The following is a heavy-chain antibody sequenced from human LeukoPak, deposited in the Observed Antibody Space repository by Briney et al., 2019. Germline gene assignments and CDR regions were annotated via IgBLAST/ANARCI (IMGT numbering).Heavy chain of an antibody. D-gene: IGHD5-18*01. CDR1: GFTFSSYG. CDR2: ISYDGSNK. J-gene: IGHJ4*02. V-gene: IGHV3-30*18. CDR3: AKSSGIQLWLHFDY. Sequence: GGSLRLSCAASGFTFSSYGMHWVRQAPGKGLEWVAVISYDGSNKYYADSVKGRFTISRDNSKNTLYLQMISLRAEDTAVYYCAKSSGIQLWLHFDYWGQGTLVTVSS.